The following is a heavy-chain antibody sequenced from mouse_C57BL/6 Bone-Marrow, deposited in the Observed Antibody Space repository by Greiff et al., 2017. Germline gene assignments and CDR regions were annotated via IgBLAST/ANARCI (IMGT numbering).Heavy chain of an antibody. CDR2: ISYDGSN. CDR3: ARDTGLREGYFDY. D-gene: IGHD2-2*01. J-gene: IGHJ2*01. CDR1: GYSITSGYY. V-gene: IGHV3-6*01. Sequence: EVQLQESGPGLVKPSQSLSLTCSVTGYSITSGYYWNWIRQFPGNKLEWMGYISYDGSNNYNPSLKNRISITRDTSKNQFFLKLNSVTTEDTATYYCARDTGLREGYFDYWGQGTTLTVSS.